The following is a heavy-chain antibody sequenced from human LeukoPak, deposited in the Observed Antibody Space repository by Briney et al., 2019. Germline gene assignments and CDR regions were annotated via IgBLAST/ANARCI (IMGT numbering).Heavy chain of an antibody. Sequence: ASVKVSCKASGYTFTSYGISWVRQAPGQGLEWMGWISAYNGNTDYAQKLQGRVTMTTDTSTSTAYMELRSLRSDDTAVYYCARDQTARYFYYYYGMDVWGQGTTVTVSS. CDR2: ISAYNGNT. CDR3: ARDQTARYFYYYYGMDV. D-gene: IGHD3-9*01. J-gene: IGHJ6*02. V-gene: IGHV1-18*01. CDR1: GYTFTSYG.